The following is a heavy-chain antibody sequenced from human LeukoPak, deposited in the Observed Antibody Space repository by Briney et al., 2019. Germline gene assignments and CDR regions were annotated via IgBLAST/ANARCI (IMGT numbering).Heavy chain of an antibody. CDR3: ARDNDFWSGSHGWFDP. Sequence: GGSLRLSRAASGFTFSSYWMSWVRQAPGKGLEWVANIKQDGSEKYYVNSVKGRFTISRDNAKNSLYLQMNSLRAEDTAVYYCARDNDFWSGSHGWFDPWGQGTLVTVSS. CDR1: GFTFSSYW. J-gene: IGHJ5*02. CDR2: IKQDGSEK. D-gene: IGHD3-3*01. V-gene: IGHV3-7*01.